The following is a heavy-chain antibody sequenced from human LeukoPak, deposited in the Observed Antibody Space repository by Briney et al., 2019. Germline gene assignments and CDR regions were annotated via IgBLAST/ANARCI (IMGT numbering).Heavy chain of an antibody. J-gene: IGHJ4*02. Sequence: SVKVPCKASGYTFTDYYINWVRQAPGQGLEWMGGIIPIFGTANCAQKFQGRVTITADKSTSTAYMELSSLRSEDTAVYYCARDFQGVDYVWGSYRSPLDYWGQGTLVTVSS. CDR1: GYTFTDYY. D-gene: IGHD3-16*02. V-gene: IGHV1-69*06. CDR3: ARDFQGVDYVWGSYRSPLDY. CDR2: IIPIFGTA.